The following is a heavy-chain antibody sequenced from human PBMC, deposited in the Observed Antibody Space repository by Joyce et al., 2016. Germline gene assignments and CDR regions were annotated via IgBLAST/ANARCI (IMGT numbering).Heavy chain of an antibody. J-gene: IGHJ6*02. D-gene: IGHD3-3*01. Sequence: EVQLVQSGPEVKKPGESLRISCEGSGYIFSHPWIGWVRQMPGKGLGWVGVIYPGGSTIRSSPSFQGQVTISVDKSITTAYLQLNSLKVSDTAMYYCARHEGTYPYYYTIDVWGQGTMVSVSS. CDR3: ARHEGTYPYYYTIDV. CDR1: GYIFSHPW. V-gene: IGHV5-51*01. CDR2: IYPGGSTI.